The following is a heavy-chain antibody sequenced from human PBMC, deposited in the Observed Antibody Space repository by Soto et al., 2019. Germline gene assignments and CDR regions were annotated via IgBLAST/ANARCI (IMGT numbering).Heavy chain of an antibody. V-gene: IGHV3-53*04. J-gene: IGHJ6*02. CDR2: LHSGGDT. CDR3: ARDGPYYYASRIDL. Sequence: EVQLVESGGGLVQPGGSLRLSCAASGIPVSSNYMTWVRQAPGKGLEWVSVLHSGGDTYYANSVKGRFTISRHDSTNTLFLQMNSLTPADTAVYYFARDGPYYYASRIDLWGQGTTVTVSS. D-gene: IGHD3-10*01. CDR1: GIPVSSNY.